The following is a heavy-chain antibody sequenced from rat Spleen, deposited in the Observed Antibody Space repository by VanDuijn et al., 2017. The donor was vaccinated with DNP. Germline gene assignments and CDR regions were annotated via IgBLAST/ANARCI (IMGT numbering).Heavy chain of an antibody. Sequence: EVQLQESGPGLVKPSQSLSLTCSVTGYPITSNYWGWIRKFPGNKMEWMGYISYSGSTNYNPSLKSRFSITRDTSKNQFFLQLNSVTTEDTATYYCARLGTQGFTYWGQGTLVTVSS. V-gene: IGHV3-1*01. CDR2: ISYSGST. D-gene: IGHD1-5*01. CDR1: GYPITSNY. J-gene: IGHJ3*01. CDR3: ARLGTQGFTY.